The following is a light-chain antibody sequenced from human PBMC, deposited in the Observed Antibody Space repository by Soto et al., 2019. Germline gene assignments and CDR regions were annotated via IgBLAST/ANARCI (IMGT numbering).Light chain of an antibody. V-gene: IGKV3-15*01. Sequence: EIVMTQSPATLSVSPGERATLSCRASHTVSSNVAWHQQKPGQAPRLLIYGASTRATGVPARFSGSGFGTEFTLTISSLQSEDFAVYYCQQYNNWKGTFGPGPKVDIK. CDR1: HTVSSN. CDR2: GAS. CDR3: QQYNNWKGT. J-gene: IGKJ3*01.